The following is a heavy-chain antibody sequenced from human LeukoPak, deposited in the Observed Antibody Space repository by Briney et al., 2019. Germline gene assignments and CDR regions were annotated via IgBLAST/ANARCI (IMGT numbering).Heavy chain of an antibody. CDR3: GGGKAERGGGYYYGMDV. J-gene: IGHJ6*02. D-gene: IGHD3-16*01. CDR1: GGTFSSYA. V-gene: IGHV1-69*04. CDR2: IIPILGIA. Sequence: ASVKVSCKASGGTFSSYAISWVRQAPGQGLEWMGRIIPILGIANYAQKFQGRVTITADKSTSTAYMELSSLRSEDTAVYYCGGGKAERGGGYYYGMDVWGQGTTVTVSS.